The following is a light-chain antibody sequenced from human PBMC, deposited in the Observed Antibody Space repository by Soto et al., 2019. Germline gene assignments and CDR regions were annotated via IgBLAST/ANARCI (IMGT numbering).Light chain of an antibody. J-gene: IGKJ4*01. V-gene: IGKV3-15*01. Sequence: EIVMTQSPATLSVSPGERATLSCRAGQGVTTNFAWYQQKSGQSPRLLIYDVSIRATGVPARFSGSGSGTEFNLTISSLQSEDFAVYFCQQYDDWLRLTFGGGTKVDI. CDR2: DVS. CDR1: QGVTTN. CDR3: QQYDDWLRLT.